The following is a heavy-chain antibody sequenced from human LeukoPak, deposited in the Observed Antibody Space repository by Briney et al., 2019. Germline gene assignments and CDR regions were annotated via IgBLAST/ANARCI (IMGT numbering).Heavy chain of an antibody. CDR3: ARGDSMAAVASKTIYYYQHGMDV. D-gene: IGHD6-25*01. J-gene: IGHJ6*02. CDR2: IIPIFGTA. V-gene: IGHV1-69*01. CDR1: GGTFSSYA. Sequence: GASVKVSCKASGGTFSSYAISWVRQAPGQGLEWMGGIIPIFGTANYAQKFQGRVTITADESTITAYMELSSLRSEDTAVYYCARGDSMAAVASKTIYYYQHGMDVWGQGTTVTVSS.